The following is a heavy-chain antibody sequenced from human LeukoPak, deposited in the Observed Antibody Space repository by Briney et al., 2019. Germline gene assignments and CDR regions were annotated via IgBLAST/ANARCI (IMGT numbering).Heavy chain of an antibody. D-gene: IGHD3-10*01. V-gene: IGHV1-24*01. J-gene: IGHJ3*02. CDR2: FDPEDGET. CDR3: ASYYYGSGSYSGAFDI. CDR1: GYTLTELS. Sequence: ASVKVSCKVSGYTLTELSMHWVRQAPGKGLEWMGGFDPEDGETIYAQKFQGRVTMTEDTSTDTAYMELSSLRSEDTAVYYCASYYYGSGSYSGAFDIWGQGTMVTVSS.